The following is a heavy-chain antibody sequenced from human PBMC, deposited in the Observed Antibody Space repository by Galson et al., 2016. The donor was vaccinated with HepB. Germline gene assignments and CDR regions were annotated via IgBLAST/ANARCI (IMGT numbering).Heavy chain of an antibody. CDR2: INHSGGST. D-gene: IGHD3-22*01. CDR1: GYSFLSDG. J-gene: IGHJ4*02. Sequence: SVKVSCNASGYSFLSDGISWGRQPPGRGLEWMVVINHSGGSTKDTPTFQGRVTMTRDTSTTTVYMELSSLRAEDTAVYFCARGSYYDSSGSLRYWGQGTLVTVSS. CDR3: ARGSYYDSSGSLRY. V-gene: IGHV1-46*01.